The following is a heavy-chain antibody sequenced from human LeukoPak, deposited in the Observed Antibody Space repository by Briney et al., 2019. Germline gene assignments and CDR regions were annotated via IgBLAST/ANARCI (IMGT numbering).Heavy chain of an antibody. V-gene: IGHV4-59*08. J-gene: IGHJ4*02. CDR2: ISDIGSI. D-gene: IGHD2-8*02. CDR3: AGHHPRNTVDF. CDR1: GGSISSYY. Sequence: SETLSLTCTVSGGSISSYYWSWIRQPPGKGLEWIAYISDIGSINYNPSLKSRVTISLDTSKNQFSLKLSSVTAADTAVYYCAGHHPRNTVDFWGQGTLVIVSS.